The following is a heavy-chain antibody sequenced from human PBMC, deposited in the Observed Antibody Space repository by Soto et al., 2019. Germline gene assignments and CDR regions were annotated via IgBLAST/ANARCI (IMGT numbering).Heavy chain of an antibody. CDR2: ISYDGSNK. Sequence: GGSLRLSCAASGFTFSSYGMHWVRQAPGKGLEWVAVISYDGSNKYYAGSVKGRFTISRGNSKNTLYLQMHSLRVEDTAVYYCAKWNGYGDLWGQGTLVTVSS. D-gene: IGHD1-1*01. CDR1: GFTFSSYG. V-gene: IGHV3-30*18. J-gene: IGHJ5*02. CDR3: AKWNGYGDL.